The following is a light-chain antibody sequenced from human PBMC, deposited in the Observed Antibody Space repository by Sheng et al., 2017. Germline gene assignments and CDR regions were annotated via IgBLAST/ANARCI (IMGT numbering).Light chain of an antibody. V-gene: IGKV3-11*01. Sequence: EVVLTQSPVTLSLSPGERATLSCRASQSVSTFLAWYQQKPGQAPRLLTYDASNRATGIPARFSASGSGTDSTLTISRLEPEDSAVYYCHQRSNWPPYSFGQGTKLEIK. CDR3: HQRSNWPPYS. CDR1: QSVSTF. J-gene: IGKJ2*03. CDR2: DAS.